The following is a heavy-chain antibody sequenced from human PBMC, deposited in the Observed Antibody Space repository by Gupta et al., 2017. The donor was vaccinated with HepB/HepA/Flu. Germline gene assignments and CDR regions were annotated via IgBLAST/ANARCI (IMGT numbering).Heavy chain of an antibody. J-gene: IGHJ4*02. V-gene: IGHV3-66*01. CDR3: ARVGGSGSYYRT. Sequence: SGFTVGSNYMTWVRQAPGKGLEWVSLINSGGSTYYTGSVEGRFTISRDSYKNTLYLQMNSLEAEDTAVYYCARVGGSGSYYRTWGQGIRVTVSS. CDR2: INSGGST. CDR1: GFTVGSNY. D-gene: IGHD3-10*01.